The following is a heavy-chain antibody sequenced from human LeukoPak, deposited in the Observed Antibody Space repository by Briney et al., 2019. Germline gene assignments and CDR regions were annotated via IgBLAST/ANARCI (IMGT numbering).Heavy chain of an antibody. J-gene: IGHJ1*01. D-gene: IGHD3-22*01. CDR3: ASRYYYDTRGYFLH. Sequence: SETLSLTCTVSGNSIRSSSYYWGWIRQSPEKGLEWIGSICYSGSTYYSASFKSRVTIPVDTSQNQFSLKLRSVTAADRAVYYCASRYYYDTRGYFLHWGQGTLVTVSS. CDR2: ICYSGST. V-gene: IGHV4-39*01. CDR1: GNSIRSSSYY.